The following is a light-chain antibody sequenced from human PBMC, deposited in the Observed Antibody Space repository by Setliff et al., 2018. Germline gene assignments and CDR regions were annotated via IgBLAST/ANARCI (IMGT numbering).Light chain of an antibody. Sequence: QSVLTQPASVSGSPGQSITISCTGTSSDVGGYNSVSWYQQHPGKAPKLMIYDVSNRPSGVSNRFSGSKSGNTASLTISGLQAEDEADYYCSSYTSSSIFYVFGTGTKV. CDR3: SSYTSSSIFYV. J-gene: IGLJ1*01. CDR2: DVS. CDR1: SSDVGGYNS. V-gene: IGLV2-14*03.